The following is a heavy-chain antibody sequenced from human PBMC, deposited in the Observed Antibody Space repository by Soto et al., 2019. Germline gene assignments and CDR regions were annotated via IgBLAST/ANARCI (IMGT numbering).Heavy chain of an antibody. Sequence: GGSLRLSCSASGFTFSSYAMHWVRQAPGKGLEYVSAISSNGGSTYYADSVKGRFTISRDNSKNTLYLQMSSLRAEDTAVYYCVDVRGWPTGDMDVWGQGSTVTVSS. CDR1: GFTFSSYA. J-gene: IGHJ6*02. CDR2: ISSNGGST. V-gene: IGHV3-64D*06. CDR3: VDVRGWPTGDMDV. D-gene: IGHD3-16*01.